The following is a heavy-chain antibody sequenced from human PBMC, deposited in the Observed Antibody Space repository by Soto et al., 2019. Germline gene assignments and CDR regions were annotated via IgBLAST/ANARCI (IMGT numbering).Heavy chain of an antibody. CDR2: ISGSLSSR. CDR1: GFIFSSYA. J-gene: IGHJ6*02. D-gene: IGHD5-18*01. V-gene: IGHV3-23*01. Sequence: DVQLLESGGGLIQPRGSLRLSCAASGFIFSSYALSWVRQSPGKGLEWISVISGSLSSREYADSVKGRFTISRDNSKNTLYLEMNSLRVEDTAIYYCARGRYSYGYYYYYGMDVWGQGTTVTVSS. CDR3: ARGRYSYGYYYYYGMDV.